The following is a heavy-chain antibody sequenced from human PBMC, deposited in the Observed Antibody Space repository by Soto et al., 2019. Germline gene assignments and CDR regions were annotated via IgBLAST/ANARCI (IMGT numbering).Heavy chain of an antibody. J-gene: IGHJ3*01. CDR1: GFSLSTDGVG. D-gene: IGHD2-2*01. CDR3: AHAYGGTSWPNDAFDV. CDR2: IYWDDDQ. Sequence: QITLKESGPTLVKPTQTLTLTCTFSGFSLSTDGVGVGWIRQPPGKALEWLALIYWDDDQRYSPSLKTRLNITKDTPKNQVVLTMTNMDPVDTATYYCAHAYGGTSWPNDAFDVWGQGTVVTVSS. V-gene: IGHV2-5*02.